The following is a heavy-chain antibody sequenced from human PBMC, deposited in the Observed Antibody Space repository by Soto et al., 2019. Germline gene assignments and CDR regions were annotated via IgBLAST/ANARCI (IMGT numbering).Heavy chain of an antibody. V-gene: IGHV3-30*18. CDR3: AKDDLDNCSSISCYDFDS. CDR2: ISYDGSNK. D-gene: IGHD2-2*01. Sequence: QVQLVESGGGVVQPGRSLRLSCAASGFSFSIYGMHWVRQAPGKGLEWVAVISYDGSNKQYADSVKGRFTISRDNSKNTVYLQMNSLRTADAAVYYCAKDDLDNCSSISCYDFDSWGQGTLVTVSS. CDR1: GFSFSIYG. J-gene: IGHJ4*02.